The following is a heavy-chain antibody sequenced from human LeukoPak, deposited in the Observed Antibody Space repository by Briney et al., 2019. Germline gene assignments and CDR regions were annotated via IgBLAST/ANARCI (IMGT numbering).Heavy chain of an antibody. J-gene: IGHJ5*02. Sequence: SETLSLTCTVSGGSISNNYWSWIRQPPGKGLEWIGYIYYSGSTKYNPPLKSRVTISVDTSKNQFSLKLSSVTAADTAVYYCARVMVAVAANTFDPWGQGTLVTVSS. CDR1: GGSISNNY. D-gene: IGHD6-19*01. CDR2: IYYSGST. CDR3: ARVMVAVAANTFDP. V-gene: IGHV4-59*01.